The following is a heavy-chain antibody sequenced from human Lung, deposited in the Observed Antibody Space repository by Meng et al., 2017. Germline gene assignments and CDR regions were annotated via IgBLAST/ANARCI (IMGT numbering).Heavy chain of an antibody. J-gene: IGHJ4*02. CDR1: GYPFPDYW. CDR3: ARDEDISAAGKLFGDY. V-gene: IGHV1-2*06. CDR2: INPTNGDT. Sequence: VRVVQSGAEVEKPGPSVKVPFKASGYPFPDYWLHWVRRAPGQGLEWMGRINPTNGDTHYAQRFQGRVTMTGDTSISTAYMELSGLRSDDTAMYYCARDEDISAAGKLFGDYWGQGTLVTVSS. D-gene: IGHD6-13*01.